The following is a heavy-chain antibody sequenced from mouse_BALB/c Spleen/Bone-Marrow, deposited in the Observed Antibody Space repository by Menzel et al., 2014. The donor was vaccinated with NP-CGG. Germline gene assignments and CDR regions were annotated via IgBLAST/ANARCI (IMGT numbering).Heavy chain of an antibody. CDR3: VREDVPLAMDY. V-gene: IGHV10-3*01. CDR1: GFTFNTYA. J-gene: IGHJ4*01. Sequence: DVHLVESGGGLVQPKGSLKLSCAASGFTFNTYAMHWVRQAPGKGLEWVAPIRSKSNNYATYYADSVKDRFTISRDDSQSMLYLQMNNLKTEDTAMYYCVREDVPLAMDYWGQGTSVTVSS. D-gene: IGHD6-1*01. CDR2: IRSKSNNYAT.